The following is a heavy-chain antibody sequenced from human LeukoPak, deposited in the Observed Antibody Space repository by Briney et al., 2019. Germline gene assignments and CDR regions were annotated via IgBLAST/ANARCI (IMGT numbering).Heavy chain of an antibody. Sequence: KPSETLPLTCTVSGGSISSGDYYGSWIRQPPGKGLEWIGSIYYSGSTYYNPSLKSRVTISVDTSKNQFPLKLTSVTAADTAVYYCARAITRYDSSAKTLNWFDPWGQGALVTVSS. CDR1: GGSISSGDYY. CDR3: ARAITRYDSSAKTLNWFDP. CDR2: IYYSGST. J-gene: IGHJ5*02. V-gene: IGHV4-30-4*01. D-gene: IGHD3-22*01.